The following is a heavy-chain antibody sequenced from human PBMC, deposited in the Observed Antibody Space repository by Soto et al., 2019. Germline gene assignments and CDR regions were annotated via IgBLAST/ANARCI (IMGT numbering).Heavy chain of an antibody. CDR2: IKQDGSEK. CDR1: IFTFSRYW. Sequence: GYLRLSCEAYIFTFSRYWMTYVRQAPGKGLEWVANIKQDGSEKNYVDSVKGRFTISRDNAKNSLYLQMNSLRVEDTAVYYCARAASNYFASWSYLRYFMDVCSKGTTDIGSS. V-gene: IGHV3-7*01. J-gene: IGHJ6*03. D-gene: IGHD3-10*01. CDR3: ARAASNYFASWSYLRYFMDV.